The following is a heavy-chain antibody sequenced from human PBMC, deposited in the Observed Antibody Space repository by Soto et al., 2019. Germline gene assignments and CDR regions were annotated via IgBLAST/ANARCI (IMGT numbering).Heavy chain of an antibody. Sequence: QVQLQESGPGLVKPSETLSLTCTVSGGSISSYYWSWIRQPPGKGLEWIGYIYYSGSTNYNPSLXXRVTISVDTSXXQXSXXLSSVTAADAAVYYCARGLWGYCSGGSCYSYGMDVWGQGTTVTVSS. CDR2: IYYSGST. V-gene: IGHV4-59*01. J-gene: IGHJ6*02. D-gene: IGHD2-15*01. CDR1: GGSISSYY. CDR3: ARGLWGYCSGGSCYSYGMDV.